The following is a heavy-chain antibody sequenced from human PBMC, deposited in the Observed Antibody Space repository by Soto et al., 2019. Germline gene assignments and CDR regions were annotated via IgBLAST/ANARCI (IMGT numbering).Heavy chain of an antibody. J-gene: IGHJ4*02. V-gene: IGHV1-69*12. D-gene: IGHD2-15*01. Sequence: QVQLVQSGAEVKKPGSSVKVSCKASGGTFSSYAISWVRQAPGQGLEWMGGIIPIFGTANYAQKFQGRVTITADESTSTAYMELSSLRSEDTAVYYCARDMGLGYCSGGSCYDSGYFDYWGQGTLVTVSS. CDR1: GGTFSSYA. CDR2: IIPIFGTA. CDR3: ARDMGLGYCSGGSCYDSGYFDY.